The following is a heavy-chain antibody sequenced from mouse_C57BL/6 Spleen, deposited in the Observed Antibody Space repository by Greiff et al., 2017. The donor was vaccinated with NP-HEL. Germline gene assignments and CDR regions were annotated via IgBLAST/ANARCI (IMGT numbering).Heavy chain of an antibody. D-gene: IGHD1-3*01. J-gene: IGHJ1*03. CDR1: GYAFSSYW. Sequence: QVQLQQSGAELVKPGASVKISCKASGYAFSSYWMTWVKQRPGKGLAWIGQIYPGDGDTTYNGKFKGKATLTADKSSSTAYRQLSSLTCGDAAVYVCARLVPRYLDVGGTGTTVTVSS. V-gene: IGHV1-80*01. CDR3: ARLVPRYLDV. CDR2: IYPGDGDT.